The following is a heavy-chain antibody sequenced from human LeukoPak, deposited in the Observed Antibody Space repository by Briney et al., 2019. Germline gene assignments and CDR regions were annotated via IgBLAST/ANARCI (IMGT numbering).Heavy chain of an antibody. Sequence: GGSLRLSCAASGFTFSSYGMSWVRQAPGKGLEWVANIKQDGSEKYYVDSVKGRFTISRDNAKNSLYLQVNSLRAEDTAVYYCARVSTYYDFWSGYTQYYFDFWGQGTLVTVSS. J-gene: IGHJ4*02. V-gene: IGHV3-7*01. CDR2: IKQDGSEK. CDR1: GFTFSSYG. D-gene: IGHD3-3*01. CDR3: ARVSTYYDFWSGYTQYYFDF.